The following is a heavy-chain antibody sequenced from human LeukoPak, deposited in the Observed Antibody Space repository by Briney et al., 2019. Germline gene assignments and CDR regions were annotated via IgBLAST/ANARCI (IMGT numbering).Heavy chain of an antibody. V-gene: IGHV3-21*01. J-gene: IGHJ6*03. Sequence: PGESLRLSCAASGFPFSSYSMNWVRQAPGKGLEWVSSIGSTPGHISYADSVRGRFTISIDNSKNTLYLQMDSVRAEDTAVFYCAKGSVGYKFYQDHYLDVWGKGTTVTISS. CDR1: GFPFSSYS. CDR2: IGSTPGHI. D-gene: IGHD5-24*01. CDR3: AKGSVGYKFYQDHYLDV.